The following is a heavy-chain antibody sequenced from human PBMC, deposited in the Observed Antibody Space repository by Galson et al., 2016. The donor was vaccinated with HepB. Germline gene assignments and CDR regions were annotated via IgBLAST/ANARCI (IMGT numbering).Heavy chain of an antibody. CDR1: SDPVTSGTYY. Sequence: ETLSLTCTVSSDPVTSGTYYWSWVRQSPGKGLDWIGYIHDSGNTNYNPSIKSRVTISRDTSKNQFFLELTSVTAADTAVYYCALDEGFYNGMDVWGQGTTVTVAS. D-gene: IGHD2-2*02. J-gene: IGHJ6*02. CDR3: ALDEGFYNGMDV. V-gene: IGHV4-61*01. CDR2: IHDSGNT.